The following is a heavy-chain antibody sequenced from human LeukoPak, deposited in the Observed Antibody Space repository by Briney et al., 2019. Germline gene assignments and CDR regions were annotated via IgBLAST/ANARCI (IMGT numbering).Heavy chain of an antibody. Sequence: SETLSLTCAVSGYSISSGYYWGWIRPPPGKGLEWIGSIYHSGSTYYNPSLNSRVTVSVDTSKSQFSLKLSSVTAADTAVYYCARGGQQPDYWGQGTLVTVSS. CDR3: ARGGQQPDY. CDR2: IYHSGST. J-gene: IGHJ4*02. CDR1: GYSISSGYY. D-gene: IGHD6-13*01. V-gene: IGHV4-38-2*01.